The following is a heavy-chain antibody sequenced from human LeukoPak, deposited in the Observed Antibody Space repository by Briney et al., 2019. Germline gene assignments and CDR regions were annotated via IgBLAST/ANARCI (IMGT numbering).Heavy chain of an antibody. CDR3: ARLSEQVVSRYYYYYMDV. CDR2: ISAYNGNT. CDR1: GYTFTSYG. D-gene: IGHD3-10*01. V-gene: IGHV1-18*01. J-gene: IGHJ6*03. Sequence: ASVKVSCKASGYTFTSYGISWVRQAPGQGLEWMGWISAYNGNTNYAQKLQGRVTMTTDTSTSTAYMELRSLRSDDTAVYYCARLSEQVVSRYYYYYMDVWGRGTTVTVSS.